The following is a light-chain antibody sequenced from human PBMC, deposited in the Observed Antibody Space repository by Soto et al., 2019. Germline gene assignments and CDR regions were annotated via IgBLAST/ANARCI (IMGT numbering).Light chain of an antibody. J-gene: IGLJ2*01. V-gene: IGLV8-61*01. CDR1: SGSVSTNYY. Sequence: QAVVTQEPSVSVSPGGPVTLTCGLSSGSVSTNYYPSWYQRTPGQAPRTLIYSTNTRSSGVPDRLSGSILGNKAALTITGAQADDESDYYCVLYVGSGIAVFGGGTKLTVL. CDR2: STN. CDR3: VLYVGSGIAV.